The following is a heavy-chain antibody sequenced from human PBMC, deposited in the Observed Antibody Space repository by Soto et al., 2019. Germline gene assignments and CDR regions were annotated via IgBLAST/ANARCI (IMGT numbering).Heavy chain of an antibody. J-gene: IGHJ4*02. Sequence: GGSLRLSCAASGFTFSSYGMHWVRQAPGKGLEWVAVISYDGSNKYYADSVKGRFTISRDNSKNTLYLQMNSLRAEDTAVYYCAKKGSAAAAGADAGDYWGQGTLVTVSS. V-gene: IGHV3-30*18. CDR1: GFTFSSYG. CDR2: ISYDGSNK. D-gene: IGHD6-13*01. CDR3: AKKGSAAAAGADAGDY.